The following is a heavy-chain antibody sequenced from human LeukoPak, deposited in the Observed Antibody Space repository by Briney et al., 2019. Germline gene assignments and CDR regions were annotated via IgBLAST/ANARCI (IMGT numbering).Heavy chain of an antibody. CDR3: ALPPSYSGNDYDY. V-gene: IGHV1-8*01. CDR1: GYTFTSYD. J-gene: IGHJ4*02. CDR2: MNPNSGNT. D-gene: IGHD5-12*01. Sequence: ASVKVSCKASGYTFTSYDINWVRQATGQGLEWMGWMNPNSGNTGYAQKFQGRVTMTRDTSISTAYMELAGLRSEDSAVYYCALPPSYSGNDYDYWGQGTLVTVSS.